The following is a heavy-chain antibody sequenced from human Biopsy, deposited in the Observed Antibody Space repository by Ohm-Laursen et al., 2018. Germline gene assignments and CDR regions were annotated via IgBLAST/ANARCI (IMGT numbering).Heavy chain of an antibody. J-gene: IGHJ4*02. D-gene: IGHD3-3*01. Sequence: SETLSLTCTVSGASLSSHYWSWIRQPPGKGLEWLGYFYGSGNTYYNPSLKSRVTISVDPSKNQFSLKLNAMTAADTAVYYCAKGITVYGVVLPYYFDDWGQGTLVTVSS. V-gene: IGHV4-59*11. CDR3: AKGITVYGVVLPYYFDD. CDR1: GASLSSHY. CDR2: FYGSGNT.